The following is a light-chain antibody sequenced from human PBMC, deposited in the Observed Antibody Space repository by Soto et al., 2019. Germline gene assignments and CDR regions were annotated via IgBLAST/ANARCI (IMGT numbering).Light chain of an antibody. CDR1: QSLLHSNGYNY. CDR3: MEALQTPGP. Sequence: DIVMTQSPLSLPVTPGEPASISCRSSQSLLHSNGYNYLDWYLQKPGQSPQLLIYLGSNRASGVPDRFSGSGSGTDFTLKISRVEAEDVGVYYCMEALQTPGPFGPGTKVDIK. V-gene: IGKV2-28*01. CDR2: LGS. J-gene: IGKJ3*01.